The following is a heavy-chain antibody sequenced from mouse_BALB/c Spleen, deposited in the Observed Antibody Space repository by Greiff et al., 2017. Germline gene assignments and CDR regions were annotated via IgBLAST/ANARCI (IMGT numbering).Heavy chain of an antibody. CDR3: TRGNWDWCAY. V-gene: IGHV1S81*02. J-gene: IGHJ3*01. Sequence: QVQLQQPGAELVKPGASVKLSCKASGYTFTSYYMYWVKQRPGQGLEWIGGINPSNGGTNFNEKFKSKATLTVDKSSSTAYMQLSSLTSEDSAVYYCTRGNWDWCAYWGQGTLVTVSA. D-gene: IGHD4-1*01. CDR1: GYTFTSYY. CDR2: INPSNGGT.